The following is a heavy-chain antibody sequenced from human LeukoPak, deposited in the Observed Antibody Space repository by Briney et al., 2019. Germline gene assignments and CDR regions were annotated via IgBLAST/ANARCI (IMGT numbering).Heavy chain of an antibody. CDR2: IIPIFGTA. J-gene: IGHJ4*02. V-gene: IGHV1-69*05. CDR1: GGTFSSYA. D-gene: IGHD5-12*01. CDR3: ARDLTYSGYDQVDY. Sequence: GASVKVSCKASGGTFSSYAISWVRQAPGQGLEWMGGIIPIFGTANYAQKFQGRVTMTRDTSISTAYMELSRLRSDDTAVYYCARDLTYSGYDQVDYWGQGTLVTVSS.